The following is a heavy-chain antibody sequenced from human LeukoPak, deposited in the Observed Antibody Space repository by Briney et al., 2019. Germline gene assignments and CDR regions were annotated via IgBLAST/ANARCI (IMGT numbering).Heavy chain of an antibody. D-gene: IGHD3-9*01. CDR3: ARDSYDILTGYYRGFDY. V-gene: IGHV3-30*04. Sequence: GGSLRLPCAASGFTFSSYAMHWVRQAPGKGLEWVAVISYDGSNKYYADSVKGRFTISGDNSKNTLYLQMNSLRAEDTAVYYCARDSYDILTGYYRGFDYWGQGTLVTVSS. CDR1: GFTFSSYA. CDR2: ISYDGSNK. J-gene: IGHJ4*02.